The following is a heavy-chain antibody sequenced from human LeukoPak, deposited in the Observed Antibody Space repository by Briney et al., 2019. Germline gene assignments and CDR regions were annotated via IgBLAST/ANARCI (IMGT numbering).Heavy chain of an antibody. CDR1: EFTFTNYW. D-gene: IGHD1-14*01. J-gene: IGHJ4*02. Sequence: GGSLRLSCVTSEFTFTNYWMHWVRQAPGKGLEWVSSISSSSSYIYYADSVKGRFTISRDNAKNSLYLQMNSLRAEDTAVYYCARDPEPRPIRRSYFDYWGQGTLVTVSS. CDR3: ARDPEPRPIRRSYFDY. CDR2: ISSSSSYI. V-gene: IGHV3-21*01.